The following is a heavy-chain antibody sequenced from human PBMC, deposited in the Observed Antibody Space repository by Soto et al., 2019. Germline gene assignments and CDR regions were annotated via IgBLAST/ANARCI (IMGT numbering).Heavy chain of an antibody. V-gene: IGHV1-18*01. CDR1: GYTFTSYG. D-gene: IGHD3-10*01. J-gene: IGHJ6*02. Sequence: VKVSCKASGYTFTSYGISWVRQAPGQGLEWMGWISAYNGNTNYAQKLQGRVTMTTDTSTSTAYMELRSLRSDDTAVYYCARGRWDYYGSGSYEGRMDVWGQGTTVTVSS. CDR3: ARGRWDYYGSGSYEGRMDV. CDR2: ISAYNGNT.